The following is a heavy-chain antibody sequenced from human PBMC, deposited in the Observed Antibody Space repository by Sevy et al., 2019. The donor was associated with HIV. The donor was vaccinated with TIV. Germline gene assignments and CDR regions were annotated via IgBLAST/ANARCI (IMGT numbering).Heavy chain of an antibody. D-gene: IGHD1-26*01. CDR3: ARDGGINSGSYLNFDY. CDR1: GFTFSSYS. J-gene: IGHJ4*02. V-gene: IGHV3-21*01. Sequence: GGSLRLSCAASGFTFSSYSMNWVRQAPGKGLEWVSSISSSSSYIYYADSVKGQFTISRDNAKNSLYLQMNSLRAEDTAVYYCARDGGINSGSYLNFDYWGQGTLVTVSS. CDR2: ISSSSSYI.